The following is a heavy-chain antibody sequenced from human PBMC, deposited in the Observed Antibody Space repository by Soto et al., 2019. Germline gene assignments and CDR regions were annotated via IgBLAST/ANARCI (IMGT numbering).Heavy chain of an antibody. V-gene: IGHV4-59*01. CDR1: GGSISSYY. CDR3: ARDLWGYCGTDCYPLDV. CDR2: MYNTGST. D-gene: IGHD2-21*02. Sequence: TLSLTCTVSGGSISSYYWSWIRQPPGKGLEWIGYMYNTGSTVYNPSLKSRVTISVDTSKNQFSLKLNAVTAADTAVYYCARDLWGYCGTDCYPLDVWGQGTTVTVSS. J-gene: IGHJ6*02.